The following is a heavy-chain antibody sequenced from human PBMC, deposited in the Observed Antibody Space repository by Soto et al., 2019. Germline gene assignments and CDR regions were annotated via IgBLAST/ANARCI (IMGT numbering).Heavy chain of an antibody. CDR3: AKDSSGYYGSFDY. Sequence: GGSLRLSCAASGFTFSSYAMSWVRQAPGKGLEWVSAISGSGGSTYYADSVKGRFTISRDNSKNTLYLQRNSLRAEDTAVYYCAKDSSGYYGSFDYWGQGTLVTVSS. V-gene: IGHV3-23*01. CDR2: ISGSGGST. D-gene: IGHD3-22*01. CDR1: GFTFSSYA. J-gene: IGHJ4*02.